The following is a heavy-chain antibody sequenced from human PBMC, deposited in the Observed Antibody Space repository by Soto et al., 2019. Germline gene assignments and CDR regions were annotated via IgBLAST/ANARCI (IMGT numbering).Heavy chain of an antibody. CDR1: GYTFTHYY. D-gene: IGHD5-18*01. Sequence: QVQLEQSGAEVKKPGASVKVSCKASGYTFTHYYIHWVRQAPGQGLEWMGIINPNGGSTTYAQKFRAGFTMTRDTSTSTVYMELSSLRSEDSAVYYCATSVNSAMAFDYWGQGTLVTVSS. CDR2: INPNGGST. V-gene: IGHV1-46*01. J-gene: IGHJ4*02. CDR3: ATSVNSAMAFDY.